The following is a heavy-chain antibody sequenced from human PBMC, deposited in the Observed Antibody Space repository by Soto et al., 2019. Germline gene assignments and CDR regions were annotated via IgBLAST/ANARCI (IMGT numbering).Heavy chain of an antibody. D-gene: IGHD3-22*01. J-gene: IGHJ4*02. CDR2: IYYSGST. CDR1: GGSISSYY. Sequence: SETLSLTCTVSGGSISSYYWSWIRQPPGKGLEWIGYIYYSGSTNYNPSLKSRVTISVDTSKNQFSLKLSSVTAADTAVYYCARDLDYYYDSSGPHAGYWGQGTLVTVSS. CDR3: ARDLDYYYDSSGPHAGY. V-gene: IGHV4-59*01.